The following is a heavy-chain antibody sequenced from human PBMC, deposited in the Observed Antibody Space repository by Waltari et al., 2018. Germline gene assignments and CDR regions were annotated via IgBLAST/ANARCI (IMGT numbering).Heavy chain of an antibody. CDR3: TRAYYDFWSGFYSEY. Sequence: VQLVESGGGLVQPGGSSKLSCVVSGFTVTAYALHWVRLASGRGLEGVGGIRGRLNGHTTAYGASVEGRFTISRDEAKNTAFLQMSSLKTEDTAVYYCTRAYYDFWSGFYSEYWGQGTLVTVSS. V-gene: IGHV3-73*02. CDR2: IRGRLNGHTT. J-gene: IGHJ4*02. D-gene: IGHD3-3*01. CDR1: GFTVTAYA.